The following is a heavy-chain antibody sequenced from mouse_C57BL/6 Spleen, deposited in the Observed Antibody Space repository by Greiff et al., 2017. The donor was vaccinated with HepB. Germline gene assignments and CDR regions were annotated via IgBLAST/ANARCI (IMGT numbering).Heavy chain of an antibody. J-gene: IGHJ2*01. CDR3: AREDDGYRDY. CDR1: GFTFSSYA. CDR2: ISDGGSYT. V-gene: IGHV5-4*01. D-gene: IGHD2-3*01. Sequence: EVQLVESGGGLVKPGGSLKLSCAASGFTFSSYAMSWVRQTPEKRLEWVATISDGGSYTYYPDNVKGRFTISRDNAKNNLYLQMSHLKSEDTAMYYCAREDDGYRDYWGQGTTLTVSS.